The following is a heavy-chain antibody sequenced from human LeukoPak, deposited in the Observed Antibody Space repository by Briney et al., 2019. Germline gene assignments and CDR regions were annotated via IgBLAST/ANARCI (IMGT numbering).Heavy chain of an antibody. V-gene: IGHV3-15*01. D-gene: IGHD4-17*01. CDR2: IKSKHAGCST. CDR1: GFGFNTVW. Sequence: GGPLTLSCAASGFGFNTVWLRWVRPAPGKGREGLGLIKSKHAGCSTDYAEPVKVRFTISRDDSKNTLYLQLNSLKTEDTAVYYCITEYYGGYKYWGQGTLVTVSS. J-gene: IGHJ4*02. CDR3: ITEYYGGYKY.